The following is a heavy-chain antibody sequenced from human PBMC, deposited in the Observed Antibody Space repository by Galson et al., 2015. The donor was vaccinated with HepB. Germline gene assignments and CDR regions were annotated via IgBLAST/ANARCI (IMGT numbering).Heavy chain of an antibody. V-gene: IGHV3-30*18. D-gene: IGHD6-19*01. CDR2: ISYDGNEK. Sequence: SLRLSCAASGFTFSSYGMHWVRQAPGKGLEWLAIISYDGNEKYYADSVEGRFTVSRDNSGNTLFLVMKNLRTDDTAVHYCAKDRWTRRIALGGTDYWGRGTLVTVSS. CDR1: GFTFSSYG. J-gene: IGHJ4*02. CDR3: AKDRWTRRIALGGTDY.